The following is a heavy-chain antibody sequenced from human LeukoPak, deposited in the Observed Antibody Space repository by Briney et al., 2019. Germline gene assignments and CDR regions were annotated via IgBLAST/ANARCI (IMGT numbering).Heavy chain of an antibody. CDR2: IYSGGST. CDR3: ARGVYAYYYDSSGYDNDAFDI. V-gene: IGHV3-53*01. J-gene: IGHJ3*02. CDR1: GFTFSSNY. Sequence: GGSLRLSCAASGFTFSSNYMSWVRQAPGKGLEWVSVIYSGGSTYYADSVKGRFTISRDNSKNTLYLQMNSLRAEDTAVYYCARGVYAYYYDSSGYDNDAFDIWGQGTMVTVSS. D-gene: IGHD3-22*01.